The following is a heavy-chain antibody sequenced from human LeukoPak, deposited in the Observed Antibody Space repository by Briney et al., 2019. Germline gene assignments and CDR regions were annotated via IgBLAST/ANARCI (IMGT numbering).Heavy chain of an antibody. CDR2: IYPGDSDT. CDR1: GYSFTSYC. V-gene: IGHV5-51*01. CDR3: ARRNSSRWSL. Sequence: WESLKISSKGSGYSFTSYCIGGGRQMPGKGLEWMGSIYPGDSDTRYSPSFQGQVTISAETSISTAYLQWSSLKDSDTAMYSCARRNSSRWSLWGQGTLVTVSS. D-gene: IGHD6-13*01. J-gene: IGHJ4*02.